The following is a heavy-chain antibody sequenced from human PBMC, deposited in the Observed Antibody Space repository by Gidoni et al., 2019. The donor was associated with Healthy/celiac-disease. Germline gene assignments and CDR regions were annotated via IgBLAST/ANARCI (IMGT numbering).Heavy chain of an antibody. Sequence: EGQLLEPAGGSVQPGGSPRLPCAASGSTFRSHAMRWVRQAPGKGLEWVSAISGSGGSTYYADSVKGRFTISRDNSKNTLYLQMSSLRAEDTAVYYCAKGIGSSPKYYYYMDVWGKGTTVTVSS. CDR1: GSTFRSHA. V-gene: IGHV3-23*01. CDR3: AKGIGSSPKYYYYMDV. D-gene: IGHD6-6*01. CDR2: ISGSGGST. J-gene: IGHJ6*03.